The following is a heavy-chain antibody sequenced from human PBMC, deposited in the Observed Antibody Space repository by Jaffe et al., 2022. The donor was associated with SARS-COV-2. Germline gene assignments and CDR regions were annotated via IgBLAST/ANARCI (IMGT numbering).Heavy chain of an antibody. V-gene: IGHV3-7*01. J-gene: IGHJ5*02. CDR3: ARVTYWGTTNWFDP. D-gene: IGHD1-7*01. CDR1: GFTFSSYW. Sequence: EVQLVESGGGLVQPGGSLRLSCAASGFTFSSYWMSWVRQAPGKGLEWVANIKQDGSEKYYVDSVKGRFTISRDNAKNSLYLQMNSLRAEDTAVYYCARVTYWGTTNWFDPWGQGTLVTVSS. CDR2: IKQDGSEK.